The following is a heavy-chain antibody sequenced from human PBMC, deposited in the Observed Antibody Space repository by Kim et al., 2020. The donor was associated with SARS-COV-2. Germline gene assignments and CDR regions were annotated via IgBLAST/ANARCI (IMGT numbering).Heavy chain of an antibody. V-gene: IGHV1-69*04. Sequence: SVKVSCKASGGTFSSYAISWVRQAPGQGLEWMGRIIPILGIANYAQKFQGRVTITADKSTSTAYMELSSLRSEDTAVYYCANLPDLVVRGVIPYGMDVWGQGTTVTVSS. D-gene: IGHD3-10*01. J-gene: IGHJ6*02. CDR2: IIPILGIA. CDR3: ANLPDLVVRGVIPYGMDV. CDR1: GGTFSSYA.